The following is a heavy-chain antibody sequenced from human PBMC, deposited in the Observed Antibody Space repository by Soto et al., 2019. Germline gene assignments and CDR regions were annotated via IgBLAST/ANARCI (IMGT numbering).Heavy chain of an antibody. CDR3: LFWTPPCDY. J-gene: IGHJ4*02. CDR2: IHSGGNA. Sequence: EVHLVESGGDLVQPGGSLRLSCAASGFTVSNIYMRWVRQAPGKGLEWVSSIHSGGNADYADSVTGRFTISRDNSKTTLHLPMDNLRVEDTAMYDCLFWTPPCDYWCQGSLVTVSA. D-gene: IGHD3-3*01. V-gene: IGHV3-66*01. CDR1: GFTVSNIY.